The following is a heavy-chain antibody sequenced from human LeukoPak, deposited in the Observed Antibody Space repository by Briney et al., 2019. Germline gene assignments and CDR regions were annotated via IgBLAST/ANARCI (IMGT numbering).Heavy chain of an antibody. CDR1: GFTFDDYA. CDR3: VKGGGGFNPFDS. D-gene: IGHD2-15*01. Sequence: PGGSLRLSCAASGFTFDDYAMHWVRQAPGKGLEWVSVIHHSGGATYYADSVKGRFTISRDNSKNTLYLQMNGLRVEDTAVYYCVKGGGGFNPFDSWGQGTLVTVSS. CDR2: IHHSGGAT. J-gene: IGHJ4*02. V-gene: IGHV3-23*01.